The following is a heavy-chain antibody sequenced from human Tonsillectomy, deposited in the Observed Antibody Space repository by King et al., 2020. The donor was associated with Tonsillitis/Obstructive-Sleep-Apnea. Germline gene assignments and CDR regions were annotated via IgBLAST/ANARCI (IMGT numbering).Heavy chain of an antibody. D-gene: IGHD2-2*01. Sequence: VQLVESGGGLVQPGRSLRLSCAASGFPFDDYAMHWVRQVPGKGLEWISGISWNSGTINHAGSVKGRFSISRDNAKNSLYLHMNSLRAEDTALYYCASGRSSYTGADYFDYWGRGTLVTVSS. CDR2: ISWNSGTI. CDR1: GFPFDDYA. CDR3: ASGRSSYTGADYFDY. J-gene: IGHJ4*02. V-gene: IGHV3-9*01.